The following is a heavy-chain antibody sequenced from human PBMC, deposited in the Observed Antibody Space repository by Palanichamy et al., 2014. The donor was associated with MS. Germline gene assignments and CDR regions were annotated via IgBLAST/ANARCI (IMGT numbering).Heavy chain of an antibody. D-gene: IGHD1-26*01. CDR2: ISYDGSNK. Sequence: QVQLVESGGGVVQPGRSLRLSCAASGFTFSSYAMHRVRQAPGKGLEWVAVISYDGSNKYYADSVKGRFTISRDNSKNTLYLQMNSLRAEDTAVYYCARDGSLEWEQPKQPYFDYWGQGTLVTVSS. J-gene: IGHJ4*02. CDR3: ARDGSLEWEQPKQPYFDY. V-gene: IGHV3-30*04. CDR1: GFTFSSYA.